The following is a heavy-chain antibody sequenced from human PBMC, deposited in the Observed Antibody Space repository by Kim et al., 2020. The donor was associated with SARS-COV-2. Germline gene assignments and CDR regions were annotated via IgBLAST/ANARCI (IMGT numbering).Heavy chain of an antibody. J-gene: IGHJ4*02. V-gene: IGHV3-33*01. CDR2: IWYDGSNK. Sequence: GGSLRLSCAASGFIFSSYGMHWVRQAPGKGLEWVAVIWYDGSNKYYADSVKGRFTITRDNSKNTLYLQMNSLRAEDTAVYYCARESSSGYFDYWGQGTLGTVSS. CDR1: GFIFSSYG. D-gene: IGHD6-19*01. CDR3: ARESSSGYFDY.